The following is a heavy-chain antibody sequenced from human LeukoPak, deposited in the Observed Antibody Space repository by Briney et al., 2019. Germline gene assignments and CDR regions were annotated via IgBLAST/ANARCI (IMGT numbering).Heavy chain of an antibody. D-gene: IGHD3-3*01. V-gene: IGHV4-61*08. Sequence: SQTLSLTCTVSGGSISSGGYYWSWIRQHPGKGLEWIGYIYYSGSTNYNPSLKSRVTISVDTSKNQFSLKLSSVTAADTAVYYCARARHYDFWSGYYTEWFDPWGQGTLVTVSS. CDR1: GGSISSGGYY. CDR2: IYYSGST. J-gene: IGHJ5*02. CDR3: ARARHYDFWSGYYTEWFDP.